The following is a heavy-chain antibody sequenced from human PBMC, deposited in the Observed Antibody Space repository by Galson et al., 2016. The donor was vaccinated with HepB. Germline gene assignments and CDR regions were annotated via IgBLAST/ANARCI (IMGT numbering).Heavy chain of an antibody. CDR3: VRDRDRTLDD. CDR1: GYTFTTYG. J-gene: IGHJ4*02. Sequence: SVKVSCKASGYTFTTYGISWVRQAPGQGLEWMGWISTYSGDTNHAQELQGRVTMTTDRSTNTAYMELRNLKSDDTAVYYCVRDRDRTLDDWGQGTLVTVSS. D-gene: IGHD1-7*01. CDR2: ISTYSGDT. V-gene: IGHV1-18*01.